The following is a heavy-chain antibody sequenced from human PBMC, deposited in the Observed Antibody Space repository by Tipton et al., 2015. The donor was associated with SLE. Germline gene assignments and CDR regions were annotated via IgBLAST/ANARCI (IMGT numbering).Heavy chain of an antibody. Sequence: TLSLTCTVSGGSISGSSYYWGWIRQPPGKGLEWIGSIYYSGSTYYNPSLKSRVTISVDTSKNQFSLKLSSVTAADTALYFCARPSGGGYYSDYFDYWGQGTLVTVSS. J-gene: IGHJ4*02. CDR2: IYYSGST. D-gene: IGHD2-15*01. CDR1: GGSISGSSYY. V-gene: IGHV4-39*01. CDR3: ARPSGGGYYSDYFDY.